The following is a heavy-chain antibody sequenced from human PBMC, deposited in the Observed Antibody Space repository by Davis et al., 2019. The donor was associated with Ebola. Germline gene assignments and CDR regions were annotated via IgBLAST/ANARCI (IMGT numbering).Heavy chain of an antibody. CDR3: ARGWLLGGMDG. V-gene: IGHV6-1*01. J-gene: IGHJ6*02. Sequence: HSQTLSLTCAVSGDVVPRGGWNWIRQFPSRGLEWLGRTYYNSKWYNDYAVSVKSRITINPDTSKNQLSLQLNAVTPEDTALYYCARGWLLGGMDGWCEGTTVTV. D-gene: IGHD5-18*01. CDR2: TYYNSKWYN. CDR1: GDVVPRGG.